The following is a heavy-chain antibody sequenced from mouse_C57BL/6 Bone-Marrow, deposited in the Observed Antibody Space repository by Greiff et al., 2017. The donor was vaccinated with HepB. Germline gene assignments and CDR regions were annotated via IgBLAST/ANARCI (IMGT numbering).Heavy chain of an antibody. Sequence: QVQLQQSGPGLVAPSQSLSITCTVSGFSLTSYGVDWVRQPPGKGLEWLGVIWGGGSTNYNSALMSRLSISKDHSKSQVFLKMNSLQTDDTAMYYCAKHSSWDGGDWYFDVWGTGTTVTVSS. CDR1: GFSLTSYG. CDR3: AKHSSWDGGDWYFDV. J-gene: IGHJ1*03. V-gene: IGHV2-9*01. CDR2: IWGGGST. D-gene: IGHD4-1*01.